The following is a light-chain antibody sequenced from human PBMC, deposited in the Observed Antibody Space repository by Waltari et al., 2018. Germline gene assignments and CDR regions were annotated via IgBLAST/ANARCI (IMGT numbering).Light chain of an antibody. CDR2: WAS. CDR1: QSGLYSSNISNY. CDR3: QQYYTTPLT. J-gene: IGKJ4*01. V-gene: IGKV4-1*01. Sequence: DIVMTPSPDSLAVSLGERATINCKSSQSGLYSSNISNYLTWYQQKPGQPPRLLIYWASIRETGVPDRFSGSGSGTDFTLTISSLEAEDVAVYYCQQYYTTPLTFGEGTKVEIK.